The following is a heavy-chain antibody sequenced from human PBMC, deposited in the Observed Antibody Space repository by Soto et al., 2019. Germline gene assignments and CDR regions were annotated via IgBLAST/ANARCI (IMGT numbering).Heavy chain of an antibody. CDR1: GFTFINTG. V-gene: IGHV3-23*01. J-gene: IGHJ4*02. Sequence: EIQVLQSGGGLVPPGGSLRLSCAGSGFTFINTGMSWVRQAPGQGREWVSAITGNGDTTYYADSVKGRFTISRDNSKSTLYLQMNSLRAEDTAVYYCAKIDGYFDYWCQGTRVTVSS. CDR3: AKIDGYFDY. CDR2: ITGNGDTT. D-gene: IGHD3-22*01.